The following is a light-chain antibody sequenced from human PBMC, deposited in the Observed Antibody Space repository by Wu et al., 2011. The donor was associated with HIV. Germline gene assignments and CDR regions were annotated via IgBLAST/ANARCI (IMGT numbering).Light chain of an antibody. CDR1: QSISSN. V-gene: IGKV3-20*01. CDR3: QQYVSSPT. J-gene: IGKJ5*01. CDR2: ATS. Sequence: TLSCRASQSISSNLAWFQQKPGQAPRLLVYATSNRATGIPDRISGSGSGTLFTLTISRLEPEDSAVYFCQQYVSSPTFGQGTRLEIK.